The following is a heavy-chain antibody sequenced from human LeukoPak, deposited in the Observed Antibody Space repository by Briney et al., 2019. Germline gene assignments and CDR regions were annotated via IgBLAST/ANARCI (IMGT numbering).Heavy chain of an antibody. J-gene: IGHJ4*02. V-gene: IGHV6-1*01. D-gene: IGHD3-16*01. CDR1: GDSVSSNSVA. CDR2: TYYRSKWSN. CDR3: VRSRGGDLDH. Sequence: SQTLSLTCALSGDSVSSNSVAWNWIRQSPSRGLEWLGRTYYRSKWSNDYAVSVRSRITINPDTSKNQFSLQLNSVTPADAAVYYSVRSRGGDLDHWGQGTLVTVSS.